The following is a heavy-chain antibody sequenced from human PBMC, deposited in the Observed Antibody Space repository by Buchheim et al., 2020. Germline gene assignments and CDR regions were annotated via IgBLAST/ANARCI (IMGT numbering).Heavy chain of an antibody. D-gene: IGHD1-1*01. V-gene: IGHV4-59*02. CDR3: ARGRGNANWFDF. CDR1: GDSVSSYY. CDR2: IYYTGST. J-gene: IGHJ5*01. Sequence: QVQLQESGPGLVKASETLSLTCSVSGDSVSSYYWNWIRQPPGKGLEWIGYIYYTGSTAYNPSLKSRVTISLDTSKNQFSLKLSSMTAADTAVYYCARGRGNANWFDFWGQGTL.